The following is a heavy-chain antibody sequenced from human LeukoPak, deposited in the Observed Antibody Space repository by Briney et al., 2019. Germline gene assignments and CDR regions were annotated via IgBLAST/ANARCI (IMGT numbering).Heavy chain of an antibody. CDR1: GGSISSYY. CDR2: IYYSGST. D-gene: IGHD3-10*01. J-gene: IGHJ5*02. Sequence: SETLSLTCTVSGGSISSYYWSWIRQPPGKGLEWIGYIYYSGSTNYNPSLKSRVTISVDTSKNQFSLKLSSVTAADTAVYYCARGRSGWFGENWFDPWGQGTLVTVSS. V-gene: IGHV4-59*12. CDR3: ARGRSGWFGENWFDP.